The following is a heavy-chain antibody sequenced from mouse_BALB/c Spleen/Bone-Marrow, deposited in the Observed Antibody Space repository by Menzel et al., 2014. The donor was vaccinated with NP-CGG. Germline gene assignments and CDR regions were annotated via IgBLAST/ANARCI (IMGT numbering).Heavy chain of an antibody. Sequence: EVNVVESGGGLVQPGGSLKLSCAASGFDFSRYWMSWVRQAPGKGLEWIGEINPDSSTINYTPSLKDKFIISRDNAKNTLYLQMSKVRSEDTALNYCARNGYYGYSDYWGQGTTLTVSS. J-gene: IGHJ2*01. CDR3: ARNGYYGYSDY. CDR1: GFDFSRYW. V-gene: IGHV4-1*02. CDR2: INPDSSTI. D-gene: IGHD2-1*01.